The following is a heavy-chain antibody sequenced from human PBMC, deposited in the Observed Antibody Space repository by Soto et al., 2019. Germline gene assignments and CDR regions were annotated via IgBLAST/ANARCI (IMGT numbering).Heavy chain of an antibody. CDR2: IWYDGSNK. J-gene: IGHJ4*02. D-gene: IGHD3-9*01. CDR1: GFTFSSYG. CDR3: ARDRLTEAFDY. V-gene: IGHV3-33*01. Sequence: QVQLVESGGGVVQPGRSLRLSCAASGFTFSSYGMHWVRQAPGKGLEWVAVIWYDGSNKYYADSVKGRFTISRHNSKNTLYLQMNSLRAEDMAVYYCARDRLTEAFDYWGQGTLVTVSS.